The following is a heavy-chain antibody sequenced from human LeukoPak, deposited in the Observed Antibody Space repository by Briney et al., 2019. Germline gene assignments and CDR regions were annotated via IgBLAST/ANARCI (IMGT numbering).Heavy chain of an antibody. V-gene: IGHV1-69*04. Sequence: SVTVSCKASGGAFSSYAISWVRQAPGQGLEWMGRIIPILGIANYAQKFQGRVTIIADKSTSTAYMELSSLRSEDTAVYYCARTNWNDALYYFDYWGQRTLVTVSS. D-gene: IGHD1-1*01. CDR1: GGAFSSYA. J-gene: IGHJ4*02. CDR2: IIPILGIA. CDR3: ARTNWNDALYYFDY.